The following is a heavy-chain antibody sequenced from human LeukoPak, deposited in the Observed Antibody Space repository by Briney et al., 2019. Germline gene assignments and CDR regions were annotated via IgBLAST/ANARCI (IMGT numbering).Heavy chain of an antibody. J-gene: IGHJ4*02. V-gene: IGHV4-31*03. Sequence: SQALSLTCSVSGGSITSGRYYWTWIRQYPEKGLEWIGYSYYSGSTHFKSSLKSRATISLDKSKNQFSLNLTSATAADTAVYYCARATYDLLTGYYLDSWGQGTLVTVSS. CDR3: ARATYDLLTGYYLDS. D-gene: IGHD3-9*01. CDR1: GGSITSGRYY. CDR2: SYYSGST.